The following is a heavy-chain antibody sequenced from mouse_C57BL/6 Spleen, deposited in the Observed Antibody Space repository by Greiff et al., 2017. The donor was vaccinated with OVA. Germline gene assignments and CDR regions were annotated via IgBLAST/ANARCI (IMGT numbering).Heavy chain of an antibody. J-gene: IGHJ2*01. D-gene: IGHD4-1*01. CDR2: ISSGGSYT. Sequence: EVMLVESGGDLVKPGGSLKLSCAASGFTFSSYGMSWVRQTPDKRLEWVATISSGGSYTYYPDSVKGRFTISRDNAKNTLYLQMSSLKSEDTAMYYCARALTGTFDYWGQGTTLTVSS. CDR1: GFTFSSYG. CDR3: ARALTGTFDY. V-gene: IGHV5-6*01.